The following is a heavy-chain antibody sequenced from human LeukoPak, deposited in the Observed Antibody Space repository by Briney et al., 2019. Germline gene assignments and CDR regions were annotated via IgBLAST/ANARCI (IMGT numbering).Heavy chain of an antibody. J-gene: IGHJ4*02. CDR2: IYYSGST. Sequence: PSETLSLTCTVSGGSIGSYYWSWIRQPPGKGLEWIGYIYYSGSTNYNPSLKGRVTISVDTSKNQFSLKLSSVTAADTAVYYCARGHYYDSSADYWGQGTLVTVSS. CDR3: ARGHYYDSSADY. CDR1: GGSIGSYY. D-gene: IGHD3-22*01. V-gene: IGHV4-59*01.